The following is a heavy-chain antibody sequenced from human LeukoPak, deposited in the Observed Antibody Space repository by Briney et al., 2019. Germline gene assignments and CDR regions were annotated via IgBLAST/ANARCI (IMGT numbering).Heavy chain of an antibody. J-gene: IGHJ6*03. CDR1: GFTFSSYA. D-gene: IGHD2-2*01. CDR2: ISGSGGST. Sequence: GGSLRLSCAASGFTFSSYAMSWVRQAPGKGLEWVSAISGSGGSTYYADSVKGRFTISRDNSKNTLYLQMNSLRAEDTAVYYCAKSSSHYYYYYIDVWGKGTTVTVSS. CDR3: AKSSSHYYYYYIDV. V-gene: IGHV3-23*01.